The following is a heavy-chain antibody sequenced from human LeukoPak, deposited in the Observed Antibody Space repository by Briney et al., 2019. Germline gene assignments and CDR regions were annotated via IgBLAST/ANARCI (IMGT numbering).Heavy chain of an antibody. J-gene: IGHJ4*02. D-gene: IGHD5-18*01. CDR3: AKDGRGYQRPTTPFGY. CDR2: IWYDGSNK. V-gene: IGHV3-33*06. Sequence: AGGSLRLSCAASGFTFSSYGMHWVRQAPGKGLEWVAVIWYDGSNKYYADSVKGRFTISRDNSKNTLYLQMNSLRAEDTAVYYCAKDGRGYQRPTTPFGYWGQGTLVTVSS. CDR1: GFTFSSYG.